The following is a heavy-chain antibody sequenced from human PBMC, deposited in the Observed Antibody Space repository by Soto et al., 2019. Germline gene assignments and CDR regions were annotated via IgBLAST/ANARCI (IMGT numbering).Heavy chain of an antibody. CDR1: GFTFSSYG. J-gene: IGHJ6*02. D-gene: IGHD2-15*01. Sequence: GGSLRLSCAASGFTFSSYGMHWVRQAPGKGLEWVAVISYDGSNKYYADSVKGRFTISRDNSKNTLYLQMNSLRAEDTAVYYCAKGAVVTHYYYYGMDVWGRGTTVTVSS. CDR2: ISYDGSNK. CDR3: AKGAVVTHYYYYGMDV. V-gene: IGHV3-30*18.